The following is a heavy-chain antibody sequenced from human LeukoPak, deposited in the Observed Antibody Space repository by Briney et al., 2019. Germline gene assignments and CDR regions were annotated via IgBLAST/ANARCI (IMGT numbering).Heavy chain of an antibody. D-gene: IGHD6-19*01. CDR1: GYSFVGYG. V-gene: IGHV1-18*01. Sequence: EASVKVSCKASGYSFVGYGITWVRQAPGQGLEWMGWFNPENGNTNYAQKVQGRVTMTADTSTSTSYMELRSLRSDDTAVYYCARDTVAGDYWGQGTLVTVSS. CDR2: FNPENGNT. CDR3: ARDTVAGDY. J-gene: IGHJ4*02.